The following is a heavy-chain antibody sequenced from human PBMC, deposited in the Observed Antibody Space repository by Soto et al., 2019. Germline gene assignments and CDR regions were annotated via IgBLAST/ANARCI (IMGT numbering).Heavy chain of an antibody. Sequence: GRSLRLSCAASGFTFSSYAMFWIRQAPGKGLEWVALISYDGNNQYSADSVKGRFTISRDNSKNTLYLQMNSLRAEDTAVYYWVREGIVGATTPLEDWGQGTLVAVSS. D-gene: IGHD1-26*01. CDR3: VREGIVGATTPLED. CDR2: ISYDGNNQ. CDR1: GFTFSSYA. V-gene: IGHV3-30-3*01. J-gene: IGHJ4*02.